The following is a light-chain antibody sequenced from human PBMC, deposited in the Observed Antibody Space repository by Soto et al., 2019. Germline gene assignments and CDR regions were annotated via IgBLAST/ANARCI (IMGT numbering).Light chain of an antibody. CDR3: QQLYSYPYT. Sequence: DIQLTQSPSFLSASVGDRVTITCRASQGISTYLAWYQQKSGKAPTLLIYVASTLQSGVPSRFSGSGSGTEFTVTISSLQPEDLAIYFCQQLYSYPYTFGQGTKLEI. J-gene: IGKJ2*01. CDR1: QGISTY. CDR2: VAS. V-gene: IGKV1-9*01.